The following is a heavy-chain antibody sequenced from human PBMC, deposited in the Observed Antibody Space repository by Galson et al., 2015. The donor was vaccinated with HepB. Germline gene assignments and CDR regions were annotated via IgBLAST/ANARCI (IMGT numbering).Heavy chain of an antibody. Sequence: SVKVSCQASGYTFTRYGISWVRQAPGQGLEWLGWISTYTGNSKYAQKVRGRVTMTTDTATSTAYMELRSLRSDDTAVYYCARGGGSGDYDYYYYMDVWGKGPTVTVAS. D-gene: IGHD6-19*01. CDR2: ISTYTGNS. V-gene: IGHV1-18*01. CDR3: ARGGGSGDYDYYYYMDV. CDR1: GYTFTRYG. J-gene: IGHJ6*03.